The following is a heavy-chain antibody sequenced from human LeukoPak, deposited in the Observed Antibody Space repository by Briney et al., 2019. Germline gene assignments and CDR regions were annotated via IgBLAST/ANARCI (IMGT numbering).Heavy chain of an antibody. CDR1: GGSISSYY. Sequence: SETLSLTCTVSGGSISSYYWSWIRQPPGKGLEWIGYIYYSGSTNYNPSLKSRVTISVDTSKNQFSLKLSSVTAADTAVYYCARVRRYDILTLWFDPWGQGTLVAVSS. V-gene: IGHV4-59*01. CDR2: IYYSGST. D-gene: IGHD3-9*01. CDR3: ARVRRYDILTLWFDP. J-gene: IGHJ5*02.